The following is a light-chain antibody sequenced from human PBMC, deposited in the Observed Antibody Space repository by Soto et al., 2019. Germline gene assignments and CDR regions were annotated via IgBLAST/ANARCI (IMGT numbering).Light chain of an antibody. CDR3: QQYKSFPWT. V-gene: IGKV1-27*01. Sequence: DIQMTQSPSSLSASVGDRVTITCRASQGISNYLAWYQQKPGKVPKVLIYAASTLQSGVPSRFSGSGSETEFTLTISSLQPDDFATYYCQQYKSFPWTFGQGTKVDI. J-gene: IGKJ1*01. CDR1: QGISNY. CDR2: AAS.